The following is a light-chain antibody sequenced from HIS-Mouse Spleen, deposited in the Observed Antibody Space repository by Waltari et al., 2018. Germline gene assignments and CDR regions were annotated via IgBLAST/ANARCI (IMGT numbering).Light chain of an antibody. CDR3: YSTDSSGNHRV. J-gene: IGLJ2*01. CDR2: VDS. Sequence: SYELTQPPSAAVSPGQTARSTCSGGALPKHYAYWYQQKSGRAPVLVIYVDSNRPSGIPERFSGSSSGTMATLTISGAQVEDEADYYCYSTDSSGNHRVFGGGTKLTVL. CDR1: ALPKHY. V-gene: IGLV3-10*01.